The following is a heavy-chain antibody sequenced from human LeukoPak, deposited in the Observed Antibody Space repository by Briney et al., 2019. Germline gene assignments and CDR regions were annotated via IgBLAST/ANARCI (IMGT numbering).Heavy chain of an antibody. D-gene: IGHD6-6*01. V-gene: IGHV1-2*02. CDR1: GYTFTGYY. CDR3: ARVLVPLYYYGMDV. J-gene: IGHJ6*02. CDR2: INPNSGGT. Sequence: ASVKVSCKASGYTFTGYYMHWVRQAPGQGPEWMGWINPNSGGTNYAQKFQGRVTMTRDTSISTAYMELSRLRSDDTAVYYCARVLVPLYYYGMDVWGQGTTVTVSS.